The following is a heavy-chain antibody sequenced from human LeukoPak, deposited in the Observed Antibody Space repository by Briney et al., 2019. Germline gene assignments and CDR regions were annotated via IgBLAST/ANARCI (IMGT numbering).Heavy chain of an antibody. Sequence: PSETLSLTCTVSNDSFSSYYWSWVRQPPGKGLEWIGYISHSGSTNYNPSLKSRLTISVGASRNQFFLELSSVTPADTAVYYCAGQSLGSSWFYHGGFYYCDSWGQGTLVTVS. J-gene: IGHJ4*02. CDR1: NDSFSSYY. CDR3: AGQSLGSSWFYHGGFYYCDS. CDR2: ISHSGST. V-gene: IGHV4-59*01. D-gene: IGHD6-13*01.